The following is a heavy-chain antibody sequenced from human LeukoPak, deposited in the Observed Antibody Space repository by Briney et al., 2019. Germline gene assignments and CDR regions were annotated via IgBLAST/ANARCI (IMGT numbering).Heavy chain of an antibody. V-gene: IGHV4-34*01. CDR1: GGFFSGYY. Sequence: SETLSLTCAVYGGFFSGYYWSWIRQPPGKGLEWIGEINHSGSTNYNPSLKSRVTISVDTSKNQFSLKLSSVTAADTAVYYCASRPGGWFDPWGQGTLVTVSS. CDR3: ASRPGGWFDP. CDR2: INHSGST. D-gene: IGHD4-23*01. J-gene: IGHJ5*02.